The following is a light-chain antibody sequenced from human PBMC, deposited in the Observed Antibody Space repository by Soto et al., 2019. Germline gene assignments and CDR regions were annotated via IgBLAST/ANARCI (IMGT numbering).Light chain of an antibody. Sequence: QSALTPPPSASGTPGQRVTISCSGSNSNIGRNTVNWYQQLPGTAPKLLIYRNNQRPSGVPDRFSGSKSGTSASLAISGLQSDDESDYYCASWDDGLTGYVFGTGTKVTVL. CDR3: ASWDDGLTGYV. J-gene: IGLJ1*01. V-gene: IGLV1-44*01. CDR2: RNN. CDR1: NSNIGRNT.